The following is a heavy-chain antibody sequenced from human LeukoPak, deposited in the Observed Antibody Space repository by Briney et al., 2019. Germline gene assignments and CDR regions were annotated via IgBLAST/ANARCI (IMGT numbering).Heavy chain of an antibody. D-gene: IGHD3-10*01. CDR3: ATNRWFGEPDY. J-gene: IGHJ4*02. V-gene: IGHV3-7*01. CDR1: KFIFSNYW. Sequence: GGSLRLSCAASKFIFSNYWMSWVRQAPGKGLEWVAYIKKTGSETYYVDSVKGRFTISRDNAKNSLYLQMNSLRAEDTAVYYCATNRWFGEPDYWGQGTLVTVSS. CDR2: IKKTGSET.